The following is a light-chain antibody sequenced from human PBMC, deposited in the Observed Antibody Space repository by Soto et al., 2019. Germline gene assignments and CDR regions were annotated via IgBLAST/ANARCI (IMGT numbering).Light chain of an antibody. V-gene: IGLV2-23*01. J-gene: IGLJ1*01. Sequence: QSVLTQPASVSGSPGQSITISCTGSSSDVGSYNLVSWHQQYPGKAPKLMIYEGSKRPSGVSNRFSGSKSGNTASLTISGLQAEDEADYYCCSYAGGNNVFGTGTKLTVL. CDR3: CSYAGGNNV. CDR2: EGS. CDR1: SSDVGSYNL.